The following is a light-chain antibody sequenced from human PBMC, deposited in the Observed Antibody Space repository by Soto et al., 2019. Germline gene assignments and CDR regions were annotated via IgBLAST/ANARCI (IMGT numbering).Light chain of an antibody. J-gene: IGKJ1*01. V-gene: IGKV1-27*01. CDR3: QKYDSAPWT. CDR1: QGISNH. Sequence: DIQMTQSPSSLSASVRDRVTITCRASQGISNHLAWYQQKPGKVPKLLIYAASTLQSGVPSRFSGSGSGTDFTLTISSLQPEDVAPYYCQKYDSAPWTFGQGTKVEIK. CDR2: AAS.